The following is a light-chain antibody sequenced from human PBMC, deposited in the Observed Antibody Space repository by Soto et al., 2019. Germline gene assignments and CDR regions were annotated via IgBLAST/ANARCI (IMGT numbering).Light chain of an antibody. CDR2: EVS. V-gene: IGLV2-8*01. CDR3: SSYADSNNPVV. Sequence: QSVLTQPPSASGSPGQSVTISCTGTSSDVGGYNYVSWYQQHPGKAPKLMIYEVSKRPSGVPDRFSGSKSGNTASLTVSGLQAEDEADYYCSSYADSNNPVVFGGGTQLTVL. CDR1: SSDVGGYNY. J-gene: IGLJ2*01.